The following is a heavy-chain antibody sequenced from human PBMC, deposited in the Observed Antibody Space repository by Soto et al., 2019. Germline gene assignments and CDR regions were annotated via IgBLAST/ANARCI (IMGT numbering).Heavy chain of an antibody. J-gene: IGHJ3*02. V-gene: IGHV3-33*01. CDR1: GFTFSSYG. CDR2: IWYDGSNK. D-gene: IGHD4-17*01. CDR3: ARDKDGDSHAFDI. Sequence: QVQLVESGGGVVQPGRSLRLSCAASGFTFSSYGMHWVRQAPGKGLEWVAVIWYDGSNKYYADSVKGRFTISRDNSKDTLYLQMNSLRFEDTAAYYCARDKDGDSHAFDIWGQGTMVTVSS.